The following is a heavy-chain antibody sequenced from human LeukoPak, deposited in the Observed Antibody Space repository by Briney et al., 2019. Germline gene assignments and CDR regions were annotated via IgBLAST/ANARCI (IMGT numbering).Heavy chain of an antibody. CDR3: ARGVKVRGVNYYGMDV. CDR1: GFRITDYY. D-gene: IGHD3-10*01. Sequence: GGSLRLSCAASGFRITDYYMNWVRQAPGKGLEWVSYINSSSSTIFYADSVKGRFTISRDDAKNSLYLQMNSLRAEDTAVYYCARGVKVRGVNYYGMDVWGQGTTVTVSS. V-gene: IGHV3-11*04. J-gene: IGHJ6*02. CDR2: INSSSSTI.